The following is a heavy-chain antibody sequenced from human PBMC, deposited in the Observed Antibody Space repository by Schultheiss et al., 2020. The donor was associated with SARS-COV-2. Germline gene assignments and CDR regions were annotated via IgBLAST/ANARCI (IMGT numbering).Heavy chain of an antibody. CDR2: IGTAGDT. CDR1: GFTFSSYD. V-gene: IGHV3-13*04. Sequence: GESLKISCAASGFTFSSYDMHWVRQATGKGLEWVSAIGTAGDTYYPGSVKGRFTISRDNAKNSLYLQMNSLRAEDTALYYCASLAMGSAYYMDVWGKGTTVTVSS. J-gene: IGHJ6*03. CDR3: ASLAMGSAYYMDV. D-gene: IGHD5-18*01.